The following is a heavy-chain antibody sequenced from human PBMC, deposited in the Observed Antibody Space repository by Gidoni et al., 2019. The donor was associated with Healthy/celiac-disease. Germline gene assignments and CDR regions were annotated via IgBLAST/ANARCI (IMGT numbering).Heavy chain of an antibody. CDR2: IWDDGSNK. J-gene: IGHJ4*02. CDR3: ARGNYGGNPDY. D-gene: IGHD4-17*01. V-gene: IGHV3-33*01. CDR1: GFTFSSYG. Sequence: QVQLVESGGGVVQPGRSLRLSCAASGFTFSSYGMHWVRQAPGKGLEWVAVIWDDGSNKYYADSVKGRFTISRDNSKNTLYLQMNSLRAEDTAVYYCARGNYGGNPDYWGQGTLVTVSS.